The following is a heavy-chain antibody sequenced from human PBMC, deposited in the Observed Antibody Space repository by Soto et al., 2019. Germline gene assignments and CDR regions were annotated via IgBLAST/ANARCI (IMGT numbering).Heavy chain of an antibody. CDR3: ARAPTPGIGWLPWYSDN. D-gene: IGHD5-18*01. Sequence: GGSLRLSCAVSGFTFGKYAMHWVRHAPGKGLEWVATISYDGSEKSYADSVKGRFTSSRDNSKNTLHLQMNTLRTEASGVHYCARAPTPGIGWLPWYSDNWGQGTLVTVSS. CDR2: ISYDGSEK. CDR1: GFTFGKYA. J-gene: IGHJ4*02. V-gene: IGHV3-30-3*01.